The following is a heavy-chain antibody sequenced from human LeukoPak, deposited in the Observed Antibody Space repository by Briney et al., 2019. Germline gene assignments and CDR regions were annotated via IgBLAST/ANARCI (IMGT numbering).Heavy chain of an antibody. J-gene: IGHJ4*02. V-gene: IGHV4-39*01. Sequence: SETLSLTCTVSGGSISSSSYYWGWIRQPPGKGLEWIGSIYYSGSTYYNPSLKSRVTISVGTSKNQFSLKLSSVTAADTAVYYCARGYYYDSSGYYTDWGQGTLVTVSS. D-gene: IGHD3-22*01. CDR1: GGSISSSSYY. CDR3: ARGYYYDSSGYYTD. CDR2: IYYSGST.